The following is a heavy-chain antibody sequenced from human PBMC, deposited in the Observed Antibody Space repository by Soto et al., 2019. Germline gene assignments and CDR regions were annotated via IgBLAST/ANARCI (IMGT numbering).Heavy chain of an antibody. CDR1: GGSISSGDYY. J-gene: IGHJ5*02. CDR3: TRSPGEWPPNRFDP. V-gene: IGHV4-30-4*01. CDR2: IYYSGST. Sequence: SETLSLTCTVSGGSISSGDYYWSWIRQPPGKGLEWIGYIYYSGSTYYNPSLKSRVTISVDTSKNQFSLKLSSVTAADTAVYYCTRSPGEWPPNRFDPWGQGTLVTVSS. D-gene: IGHD3-10*01.